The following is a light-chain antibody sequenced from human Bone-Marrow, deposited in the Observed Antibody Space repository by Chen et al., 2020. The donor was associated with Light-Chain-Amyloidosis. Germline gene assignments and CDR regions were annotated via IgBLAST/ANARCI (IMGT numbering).Light chain of an antibody. J-gene: IGLJ1*01. V-gene: IGLV2-14*03. CDR1: SSDVGGYNY. CDR2: NVS. Sequence: QSALTQPASVSGPPGQSIAISCTGTSSDVGGYNYVSWYQQHPGKAPKLIIYNVSYRPPGVSNRFSGSKSDHTASLTISGLQAEAEADYYCTSYTSSGTLYVFGPGTKVTVL. CDR3: TSYTSSGTLYV.